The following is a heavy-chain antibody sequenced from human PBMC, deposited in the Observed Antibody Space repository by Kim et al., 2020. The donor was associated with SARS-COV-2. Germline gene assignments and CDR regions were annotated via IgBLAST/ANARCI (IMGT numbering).Heavy chain of an antibody. CDR1: GYTFTSYG. D-gene: IGHD2-2*02. Sequence: ASVKVSCKASGYTFTSYGISWVRQAPGQGLEWMGWISAYNGNTNYAQKLQGRVTMTTDTSTSTAYMELRSLRSDDTAVYYCARAGYCSSTSCYRAELWYYYGMDVWGQGTTVTVSS. CDR3: ARAGYCSSTSCYRAELWYYYGMDV. V-gene: IGHV1-18*01. CDR2: ISAYNGNT. J-gene: IGHJ6*02.